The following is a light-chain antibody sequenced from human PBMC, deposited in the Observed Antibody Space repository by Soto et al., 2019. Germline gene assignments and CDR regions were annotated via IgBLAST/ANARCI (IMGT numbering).Light chain of an antibody. CDR3: LQDYNYPRT. CDR2: AAS. J-gene: IGKJ2*01. CDR1: QGIRND. V-gene: IGKV1-6*01. Sequence: AIQMTQSPSSLSASVGDRVTITCRASQGIRNDLGWYQQKPGKAPKLLIYAASSLQSGGPSRFSGSGSGTDFTLTISSLKPEDFATYYCLQDYNYPRTFGQGTKLEIK.